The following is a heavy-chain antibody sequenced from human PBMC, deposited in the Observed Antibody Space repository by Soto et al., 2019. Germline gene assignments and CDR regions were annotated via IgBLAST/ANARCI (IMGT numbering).Heavy chain of an antibody. CDR3: ASKGASGTEHAFDI. Sequence: PGGSLRLSCAASGFIFSSYSLNWVRQAPGKGLVWVSSISNSGSSIKYADSVKGRFTISRDNSKNTLYLQMNSLRAEDTAVYYCASKGASGTEHAFDIWGQGTMVTVSS. V-gene: IGHV3-21*01. J-gene: IGHJ3*02. D-gene: IGHD1-26*01. CDR2: ISNSGSSI. CDR1: GFIFSSYS.